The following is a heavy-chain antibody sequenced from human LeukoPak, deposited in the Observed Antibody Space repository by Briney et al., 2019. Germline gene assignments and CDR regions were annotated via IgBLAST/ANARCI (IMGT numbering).Heavy chain of an antibody. CDR1: RFTFSSYA. Sequence: GGSLRLSCAASRFTFSSYAMHWVRQAPGKGLEWVAVIWYDGSNKYYADFVKGRFTISRDNSKNTLYLQMNSLRAEDTAVYYCARSGSGSYAFDIWGQGTMVTISS. D-gene: IGHD3-10*01. CDR3: ARSGSGSYAFDI. V-gene: IGHV3-33*01. CDR2: IWYDGSNK. J-gene: IGHJ3*02.